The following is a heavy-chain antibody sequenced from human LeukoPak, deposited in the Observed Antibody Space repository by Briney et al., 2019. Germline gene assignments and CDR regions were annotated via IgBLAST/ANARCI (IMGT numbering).Heavy chain of an antibody. V-gene: IGHV1-58*02. D-gene: IGHD6-6*01. CDR1: GFTFTSSA. CDR2: IVVGSGNT. Sequence: VASVKVSCKASGFTFTSSAMQWVRQARGQRLEWIGWIVVGSGNTNYAQKLQERVTITRDMSTSTAYMELSSLRSEDTAVYYCAAESSPAPFYYYGMDVWGQGTTVTVSS. CDR3: AAESSPAPFYYYGMDV. J-gene: IGHJ6*02.